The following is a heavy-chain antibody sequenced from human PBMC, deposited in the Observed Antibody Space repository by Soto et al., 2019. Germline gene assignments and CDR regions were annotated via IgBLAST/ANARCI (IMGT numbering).Heavy chain of an antibody. J-gene: IGHJ6*02. CDR2: INAGNGNT. V-gene: IGHV1-3*01. CDR3: ARDLSHYDILTGYYTGGMDV. D-gene: IGHD3-9*01. CDR1: GYTFTSYA. Sequence: ASVKVSCKASGYTFTSYAMHWVRQAPGQRLEWMGWINAGNGNTKYSQKFQGRVTITRDTSASTAYMELSSLRAEDTAVYYCARDLSHYDILTGYYTGGMDVWGQGTTVTVSS.